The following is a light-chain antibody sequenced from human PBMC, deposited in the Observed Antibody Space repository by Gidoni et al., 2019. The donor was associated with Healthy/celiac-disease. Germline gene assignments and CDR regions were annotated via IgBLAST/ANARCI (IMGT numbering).Light chain of an antibody. CDR1: SSNIGAGYD. Sequence: QSVLTQPPSVSGAPGQRVTISCTWCSSNIGAGYDVRRYQQLPGTTPKLLIHENSNRPSGVPDRFSGSKSGTSASLASTGLQAEDEADYYCQSYDSSLSGPVIFGGGTKLTVL. V-gene: IGLV1-40*01. J-gene: IGLJ2*01. CDR2: ENS. CDR3: QSYDSSLSGPVI.